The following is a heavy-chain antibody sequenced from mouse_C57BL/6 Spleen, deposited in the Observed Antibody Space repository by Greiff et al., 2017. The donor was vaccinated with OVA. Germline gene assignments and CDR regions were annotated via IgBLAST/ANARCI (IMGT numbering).Heavy chain of an antibody. D-gene: IGHD1-1*01. Sequence: VQLKESGGGLVKPGGSLKLSCAASGFTFSDYGMHWVRQAPEKGLEWVAYISSGSSTIYYADTVKGRFTISRDNAKNTLFLQMTSLRSEDTAMYYCAREYYGSSYVYFDYWGQGTTLTVSS. J-gene: IGHJ2*01. CDR2: ISSGSSTI. CDR1: GFTFSDYG. CDR3: AREYYGSSYVYFDY. V-gene: IGHV5-17*01.